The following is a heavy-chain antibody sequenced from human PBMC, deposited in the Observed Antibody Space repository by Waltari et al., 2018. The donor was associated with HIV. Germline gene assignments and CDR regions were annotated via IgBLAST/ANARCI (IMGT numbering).Heavy chain of an antibody. Sequence: QVQLVQSGAEVKKPGASVKVSCTASGYNFTSYYMLWVRQAPGQGLEWMGIINPSGGSTSYAQKFQGRVTMTRDTSTSTVYMELSSLRSEDTAVYYCARSLSVTTPYFDYWGQGTLVTVSS. CDR2: INPSGGST. J-gene: IGHJ4*02. CDR1: GYNFTSYY. D-gene: IGHD4-17*01. CDR3: ARSLSVTTPYFDY. V-gene: IGHV1-46*03.